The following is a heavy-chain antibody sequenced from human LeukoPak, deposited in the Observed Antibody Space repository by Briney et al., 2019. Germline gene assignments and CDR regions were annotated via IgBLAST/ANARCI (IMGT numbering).Heavy chain of an antibody. Sequence: SETLSLTCTVSGYSISSGYYRGWIRPPPGKGLERIGSIYHSGSTYYNPSLKSRVTISVDTSKNQFSLKLSSVTAADTAVYYCARDLPQIAVAENFDYWGQGTLVTVSS. CDR3: ARDLPQIAVAENFDY. J-gene: IGHJ4*02. D-gene: IGHD6-19*01. CDR2: IYHSGST. CDR1: GYSISSGYY. V-gene: IGHV4-38-2*02.